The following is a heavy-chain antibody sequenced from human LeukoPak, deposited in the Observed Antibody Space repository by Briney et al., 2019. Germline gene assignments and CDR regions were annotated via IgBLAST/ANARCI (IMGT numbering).Heavy chain of an antibody. V-gene: IGHV3-23*01. CDR2: ISGSGGST. D-gene: IGHD5-24*01. Sequence: GGTLRLSCAASGFRFSSYGMSWVRQAPGKGLEWVSAISGSGGSTYYADSVKGRFTISRGNSKNTLYLQMNSLRAEDTAVYYCAKDRMATYYYYYYMDVWGKGTTVTVSS. CDR3: AKDRMATYYYYYYMDV. CDR1: GFRFSSYG. J-gene: IGHJ6*03.